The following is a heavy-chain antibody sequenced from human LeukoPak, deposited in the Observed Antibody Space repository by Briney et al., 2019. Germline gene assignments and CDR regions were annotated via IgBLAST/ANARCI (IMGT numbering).Heavy chain of an antibody. V-gene: IGHV3-9*01. Sequence: PGGSLTLSCAASGFTFKDYAIHWVRQPPGKGLEWISGISWNSGTIDYAASVKRRSTISRDNAKNSVYLQLNSLRAEDTALYYCGKGYGDYGLDYFDYWGQGTLVTVSS. CDR2: ISWNSGTI. CDR1: GFTFKDYA. J-gene: IGHJ4*02. CDR3: GKGYGDYGLDYFDY. D-gene: IGHD4-17*01.